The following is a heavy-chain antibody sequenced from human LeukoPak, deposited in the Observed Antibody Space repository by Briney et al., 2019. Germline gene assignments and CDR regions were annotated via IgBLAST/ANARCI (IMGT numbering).Heavy chain of an antibody. CDR2: IYPGDSDT. CDR3: ARQVGDYYGSGRTSRWFDP. CDR1: GYSFTSYW. J-gene: IGHJ5*02. V-gene: IGHV5-51*01. D-gene: IGHD3-10*01. Sequence: GESLKISCKGSGYSFTSYWIGWVRQMPGKGLEWMGIIYPGDSDTRYSPSFQGQVTISADKSISTAYLQWSSLKASDTAMYYCARQVGDYYGSGRTSRWFDPWGQGTLVTVSS.